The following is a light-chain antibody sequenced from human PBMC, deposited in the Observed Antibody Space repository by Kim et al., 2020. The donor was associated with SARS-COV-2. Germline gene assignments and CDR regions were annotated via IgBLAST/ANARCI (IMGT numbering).Light chain of an antibody. CDR2: WAS. J-gene: IGKJ1*01. Sequence: ATIKCRASQSVISTPNNKNYLAWFQQKPGQPPKLLIYWASTRQSGVPERFSGSGSGTDFTLTISSLQAEDVAVYYCQQYHSTPRTFGQGTKVDIK. CDR3: QQYHSTPRT. V-gene: IGKV4-1*01. CDR1: QSVISTPNNKNY.